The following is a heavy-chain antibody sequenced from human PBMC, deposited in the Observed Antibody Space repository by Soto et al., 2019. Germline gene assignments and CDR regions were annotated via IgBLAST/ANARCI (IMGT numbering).Heavy chain of an antibody. J-gene: IGHJ6*03. CDR1: GYTFSNYA. CDR3: AASSKRGITIFGVPDYYYYMDV. V-gene: IGHV1-3*01. Sequence: GPSVKVSCKASGYTFSNYAIHWVRQAPGQRLEWMGWISAVNGNTKYSERFQGRVTFTSDTSASTAYMELSSLRSEDTAVYYCAASSKRGITIFGVPDYYYYMDVWGKGTTVTVSS. CDR2: ISAVNGNT. D-gene: IGHD3-3*01.